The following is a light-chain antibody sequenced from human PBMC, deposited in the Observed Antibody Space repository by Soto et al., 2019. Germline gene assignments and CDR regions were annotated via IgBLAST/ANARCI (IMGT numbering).Light chain of an antibody. CDR3: QQLFDSPIT. V-gene: IGKV1-5*01. CDR2: DAS. CDR1: QSIGRW. J-gene: IGKJ5*01. Sequence: DIQMTQSPSTLSAFVGDRVTITCRASQSIGRWLAWYQQKPGKAPKLLIYDASSLESGVPSRFSGSGSGTEFTLTISSLQPDDFATYYCQQLFDSPITFGQGTRLEIK.